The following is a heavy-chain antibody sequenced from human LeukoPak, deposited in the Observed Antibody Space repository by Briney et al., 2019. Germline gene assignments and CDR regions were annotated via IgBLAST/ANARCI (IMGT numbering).Heavy chain of an antibody. CDR2: IYASGST. CDR1: SGSISSYF. V-gene: IGHV4-4*09. J-gene: IGHJ4*02. D-gene: IGHD2-2*01. Sequence: PSETLSLTCTVSSGSISSYFWSWIRQPPGKGLEWIGYIYASGSTNYNPSLKCRVTISVDTSKNQFSLNLSSVTAADTAVYYCARRDCSNTSCQGSFDYWGQGTLVTVSS. CDR3: ARRDCSNTSCQGSFDY.